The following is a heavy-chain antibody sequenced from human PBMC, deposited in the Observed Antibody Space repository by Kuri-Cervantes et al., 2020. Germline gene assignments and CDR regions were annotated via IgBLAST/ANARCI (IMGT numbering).Heavy chain of an antibody. CDR3: AKSALCSSVGLKNHYNYYFDV. V-gene: IGHV3-30*02. J-gene: IGHJ6*03. D-gene: IGHD6-13*01. CDR2: IRFDGSNT. CDR1: GFTFSNYG. Sequence: GGSLKLSCAASGFTFSNYGTHWVRQAPGKGLEWLAFIRFDGSNTYYGDPVKGRLTISGDNTKNTLYLQMNSLIADDTAVYYCAKSALCSSVGLKNHYNYYFDVWGKGTTVTVSS.